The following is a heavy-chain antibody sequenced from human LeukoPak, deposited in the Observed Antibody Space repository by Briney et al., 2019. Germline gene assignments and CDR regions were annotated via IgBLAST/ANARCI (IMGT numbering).Heavy chain of an antibody. D-gene: IGHD3-22*01. CDR2: IYYSGST. Sequence: PSETLSLTCTVSGGSISSGGYYWSWIRQHPGKGLEWIGYIYYSGSTYYNPSLKSRVTISIDTSKNQFSLKLSSVTAADTAVYYCARASYDSSGYSTYYFDYWGQGTLVTVSS. V-gene: IGHV4-31*03. CDR3: ARASYDSSGYSTYYFDY. J-gene: IGHJ4*02. CDR1: GGSISSGGYY.